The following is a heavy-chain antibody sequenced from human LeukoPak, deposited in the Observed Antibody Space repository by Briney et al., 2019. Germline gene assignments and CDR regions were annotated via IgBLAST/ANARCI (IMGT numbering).Heavy chain of an antibody. CDR1: GGSISSSSYY. CDR3: ARRTPWPRIAAAGAFDI. V-gene: IGHV4-39*01. Sequence: PSEILSLTCTVSGGSISSSSYYWGWIRQPPGKGLEWIGSIYYSGSTYYNPSLKSRVTISVDTSKNQFSLKLSSVTAADTAVYYCARRTPWPRIAAAGAFDIWGQGTMVTVSS. J-gene: IGHJ3*02. D-gene: IGHD6-13*01. CDR2: IYYSGST.